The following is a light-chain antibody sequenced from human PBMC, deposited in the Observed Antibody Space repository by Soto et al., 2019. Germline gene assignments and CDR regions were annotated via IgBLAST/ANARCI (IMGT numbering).Light chain of an antibody. CDR3: SAYGGSYNFVV. J-gene: IGLJ2*01. V-gene: IGLV2-8*01. Sequence: QSALTQPPSASGSPGQSVTISCTGTSSDVGGYNYVSWYQQHPGKGPKLMIYEVTKRPSGVPDRFSGSKSGSTASLTVSRLQAEDEAHYYCSAYGGSYNFVVFGGGTKLTVL. CDR1: SSDVGGYNY. CDR2: EVT.